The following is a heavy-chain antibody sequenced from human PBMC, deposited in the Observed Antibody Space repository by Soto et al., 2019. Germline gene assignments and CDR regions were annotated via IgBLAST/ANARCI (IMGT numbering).Heavy chain of an antibody. D-gene: IGHD3-10*01. Sequence: SETLSLTCAVSGGSISSGGYSWSWIRQPPGQGLECIGYIYHSGSTYYNPSLKRRVTISVDSSKNQFSLKLSSVTAADTAVYYCARALGWGSYNWFDPWGQGTLVTVSS. V-gene: IGHV4-30-2*01. CDR3: ARALGWGSYNWFDP. CDR2: IYHSGST. CDR1: GGSISSGGYS. J-gene: IGHJ5*02.